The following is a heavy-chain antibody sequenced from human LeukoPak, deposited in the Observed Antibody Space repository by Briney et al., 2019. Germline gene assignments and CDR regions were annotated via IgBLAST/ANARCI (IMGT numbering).Heavy chain of an antibody. CDR1: GYTFTGYY. CDR3: ARADYGDSRDEYNWFDR. Sequence: ASVKVSCKASGYTFTGYYMHWVRQAPGQRLEWMGWIKPKSGGTKYAQKFQGRVTMTRDTSISTAYMELRRLRSDDTAVYYCARADYGDSRDEYNWFDRWGQGTLVTVSS. V-gene: IGHV1-2*02. J-gene: IGHJ5*02. CDR2: IKPKSGGT. D-gene: IGHD4-17*01.